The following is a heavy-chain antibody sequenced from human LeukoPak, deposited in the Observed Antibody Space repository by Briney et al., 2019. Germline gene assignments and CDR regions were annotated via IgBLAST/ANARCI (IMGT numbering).Heavy chain of an antibody. CDR3: ARGPTPPVIAAAGPDPLASFDY. J-gene: IGHJ4*02. D-gene: IGHD6-13*01. Sequence: SETLSLTCTVSGGSISSYYWSWIRQPPGKGLEWIGYIYSSGSINYNPSLKSRVTISVDTSKNQFSLKLSSVTAADTAVYYCARGPTPPVIAAAGPDPLASFDYWGQGTLVTVSS. CDR1: GGSISSYY. V-gene: IGHV4-59*12. CDR2: IYSSGSI.